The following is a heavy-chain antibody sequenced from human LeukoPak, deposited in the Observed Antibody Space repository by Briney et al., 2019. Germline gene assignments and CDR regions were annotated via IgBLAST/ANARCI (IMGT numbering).Heavy chain of an antibody. V-gene: IGHV3-66*01. J-gene: IGHJ4*02. D-gene: IGHD3-10*01. Sequence: GGSLRLSCAASGFTFSSYGMSWVRQAPGKGLEWVSVIYSGGSTYYADSVKGRFTISRDNSKNTLYLQMNSLRAEDTAVYYCASSIPNYYGSGSYFLTSFDYWGQGTLVTVSS. CDR2: IYSGGST. CDR1: GFTFSSYG. CDR3: ASSIPNYYGSGSYFLTSFDY.